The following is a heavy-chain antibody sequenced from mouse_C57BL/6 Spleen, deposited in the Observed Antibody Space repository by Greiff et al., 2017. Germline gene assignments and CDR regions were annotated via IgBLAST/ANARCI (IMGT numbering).Heavy chain of an antibody. CDR1: GYTFTSYW. Sequence: VQLQQPGAELVRPGTSVKLSCKASGYTFTSYWMHWVKQRPGQGLEWIGVIDPSDSYTNYNQKFKGKATLTVDKSSSTAYMQLSSLTSEDSAVYYCARGGYFDYWGKGTTRTVSS. V-gene: IGHV1-59*01. CDR2: IDPSDSYT. CDR3: ARGGYFDY. J-gene: IGHJ2*01.